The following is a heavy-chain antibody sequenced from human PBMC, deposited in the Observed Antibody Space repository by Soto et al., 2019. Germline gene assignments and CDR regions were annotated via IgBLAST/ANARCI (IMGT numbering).Heavy chain of an antibody. J-gene: IGHJ5*02. CDR3: ARVRANGRAPNWFDP. Sequence: SETLSLTCTVSGGSISSYYWSWIRQPPGKGLEWIGYIYYSGSTNYNPSLKSRVTISVDTSKNQFSLKLSSVTAADTAVYYCARVRANGRAPNWFDPWGQGTLVTVSS. CDR1: GGSISSYY. V-gene: IGHV4-59*01. CDR2: IYYSGST.